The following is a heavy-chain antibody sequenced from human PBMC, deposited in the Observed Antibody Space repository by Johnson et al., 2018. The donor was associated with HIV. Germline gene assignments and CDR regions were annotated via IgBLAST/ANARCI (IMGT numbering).Heavy chain of an antibody. V-gene: IGHV3-9*01. CDR1: GFTFDDYA. CDR2: ISWNSGSI. CDR3: ARVNHAFDV. Sequence: VQLVESGGGVVQPGRSLRLSCAASGFTFDDYAMHWVRQAPGKGLEWVSGISWNSGSIGYADSVKGRFSISRDNSKNTLYLQMNSLRAEDTAVYYCARVNHAFDVLGQGTMVTVSS. J-gene: IGHJ3*01.